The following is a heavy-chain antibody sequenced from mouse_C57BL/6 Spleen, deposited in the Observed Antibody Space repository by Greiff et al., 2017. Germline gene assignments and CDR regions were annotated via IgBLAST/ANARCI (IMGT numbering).Heavy chain of an antibody. CDR2: IRNKANNHAT. V-gene: IGHV6-6*01. CDR3: TSDSSGYGFDY. J-gene: IGHJ2*01. D-gene: IGHD3-2*02. CDR1: GFTFSDAW. Sequence: EVMLVESGGGLVQPGGSLKLSCDASGFTFSDAWMDWVRQSPEKGLEWVAEIRNKANNHATYYAESVKGRFTISRDDSKSRVYLQMNSLRSEDTGIYYCTSDSSGYGFDYWGQGTTLTVSS.